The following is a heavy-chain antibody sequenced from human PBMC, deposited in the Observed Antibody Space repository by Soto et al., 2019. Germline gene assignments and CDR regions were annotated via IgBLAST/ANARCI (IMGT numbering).Heavy chain of an antibody. J-gene: IGHJ5*02. V-gene: IGHV4-34*01. D-gene: IGHD3-3*01. Sequence: SETLSLTCAVYGGSFSGYYWSWIRQPPGKGLEWIGEINHTGGTYYNPSLKSRVTMSVDTSKNQFSLRLSSVTAADTAIYYCATRITVFGLLIPPFDPWGQGTQVTVSS. CDR1: GGSFSGYY. CDR3: ATRITVFGLLIPPFDP. CDR2: INHTGGT.